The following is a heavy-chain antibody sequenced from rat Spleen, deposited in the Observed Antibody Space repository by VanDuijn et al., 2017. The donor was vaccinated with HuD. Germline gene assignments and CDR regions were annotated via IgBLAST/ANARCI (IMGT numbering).Heavy chain of an antibody. V-gene: IGHV5-7*01. CDR1: GFTFINYD. J-gene: IGHJ2*01. D-gene: IGHD4-1*01. CDR3: ARSGRD. Sequence: EVQLVESGGGQVQPGRSMKLSCAASGFTFINYDMAWVRQAPRKGLEWVANIIYDGSRTYYRDSVKGRFTISRDNAKSTLYLQMNSLQTEDTAMYFCARSGRDWGQGVMVTVSS. CDR2: IIYDGSRT.